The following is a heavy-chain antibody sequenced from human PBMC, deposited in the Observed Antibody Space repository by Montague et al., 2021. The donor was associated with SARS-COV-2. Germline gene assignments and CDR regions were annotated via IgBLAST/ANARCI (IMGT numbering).Heavy chain of an antibody. Sequence: SETLSLTCAVYGGSFSGYYWSWIRQPPGKGLEWIGEINHSGSTNYNPSLKSRVTISVDTSKNQFSLKLSSVTAADTAVYYCARANGYYIDYWGQGTLVTVSS. CDR3: ARANGYYIDY. V-gene: IGHV4-34*01. CDR1: GGSFSGYY. CDR2: INHSGST. J-gene: IGHJ4*02. D-gene: IGHD2-8*01.